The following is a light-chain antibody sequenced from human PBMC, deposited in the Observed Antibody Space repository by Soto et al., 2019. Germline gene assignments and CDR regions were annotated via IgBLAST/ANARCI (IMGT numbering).Light chain of an antibody. CDR2: DVS. CDR3: SSYTTSNTRQIV. CDR1: SSDVGGYNY. V-gene: IGLV2-14*03. J-gene: IGLJ1*01. Sequence: QSVLTQPASVSGSPGQSITISCTGTSSDVGGYNYVSWYQHHPGKAPKLLIYDVSNRPSGVSNRFSGSKSDNTASLTISGLQPEYEADYYCSSYTTSNTRQIVFGTGTKVTV.